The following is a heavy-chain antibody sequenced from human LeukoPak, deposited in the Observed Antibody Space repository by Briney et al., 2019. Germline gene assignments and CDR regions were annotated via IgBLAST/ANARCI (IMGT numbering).Heavy chain of an antibody. D-gene: IGHD6-13*01. CDR3: ARDLEGSSWFLDY. J-gene: IGHJ4*02. Sequence: ASVKVSCKASGYTFTGYYMHWVRQAPGQGLEWMGWINPNSGGTNYAQKFQGRVTMTRDTSISTAYMELSRLRSDDTAVYYCARDLEGSSWFLDYWGQGTLVTVSS. V-gene: IGHV1-2*02. CDR1: GYTFTGYY. CDR2: INPNSGGT.